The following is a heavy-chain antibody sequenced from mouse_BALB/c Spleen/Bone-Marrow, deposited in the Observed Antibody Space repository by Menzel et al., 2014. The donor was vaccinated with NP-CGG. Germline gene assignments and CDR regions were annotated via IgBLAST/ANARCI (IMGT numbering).Heavy chain of an antibody. V-gene: IGHV5-12*02. CDR2: ISDGGVGT. D-gene: IGHD1-1*01. CDR1: GFTFSDYY. Sequence: EVKLVESGGGLVQPGGSLKLSCATSGFTFSDYYMYWVRQTPEKRLEWVEYISDGGVGTYNPDTLEGRFTISRDNAKSTLYLQMSRLRSEDTAIYYCASPDYSFAYWGQGTLVTVSA. CDR3: ASPDYSFAY. J-gene: IGHJ3*01.